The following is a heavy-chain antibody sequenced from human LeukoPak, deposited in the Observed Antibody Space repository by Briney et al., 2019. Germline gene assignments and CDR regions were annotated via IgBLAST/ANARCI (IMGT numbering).Heavy chain of an antibody. D-gene: IGHD5-18*01. V-gene: IGHV3-21*01. J-gene: IGHJ5*02. CDR2: ITSSSSYI. Sequence: PGGSLRLSCAASGFTFNTYNMNWVRQAPGQGLEWVSSITSSSSYIYYAYSVKGRFTISRDNAKNSLYLQMNSLRAEDTAVYYCARVGWGYNQGGGFDPWGQGTLVTVSS. CDR3: ARVGWGYNQGGGFDP. CDR1: GFTFNTYN.